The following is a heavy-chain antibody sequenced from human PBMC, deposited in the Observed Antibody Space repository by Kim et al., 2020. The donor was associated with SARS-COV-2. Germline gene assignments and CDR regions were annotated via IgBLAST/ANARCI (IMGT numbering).Heavy chain of an antibody. V-gene: IGHV4-59*13. CDR1: GGSISSYY. J-gene: IGHJ3*02. CDR2: IYYSGST. D-gene: IGHD4-17*01. CDR3: ARWDYGDYVGGYDAFDI. Sequence: SETLSLTCTVSGGSISSYYWSWIRQPPGKGLEWIGYIYYSGSTNYNPSLKSRVTISVDTSKNQFSLKLSSVTAADTAVYYCARWDYGDYVGGYDAFDIWGQGTMVTVSS.